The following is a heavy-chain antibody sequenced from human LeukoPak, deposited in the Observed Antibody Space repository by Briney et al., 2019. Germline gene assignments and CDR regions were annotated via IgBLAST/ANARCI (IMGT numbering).Heavy chain of an antibody. Sequence: SETLSLTCSVSGGSISSYYWSWIRQPPGKGLEWIGYIYYSGSTNYNPSLKSRVTISVDTSKNQFSLKLSSVTAADTAVYYCARGGSTGTNLNWVDPWGQGTLVTVSS. CDR2: IYYSGST. D-gene: IGHD1-1*01. J-gene: IGHJ5*02. CDR1: GGSISSYY. V-gene: IGHV4-59*01. CDR3: ARGGSTGTNLNWVDP.